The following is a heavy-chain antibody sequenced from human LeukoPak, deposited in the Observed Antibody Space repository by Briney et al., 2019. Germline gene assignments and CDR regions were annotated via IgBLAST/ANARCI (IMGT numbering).Heavy chain of an antibody. CDR3: ARDSGRRLDV. CDR1: GDSASSNSAA. D-gene: IGHD3-10*01. V-gene: IGHV6-1*01. J-gene: IGHJ6*02. Sequence: SQTLSLTCAISGDSASSNSAAWNWIRQSPSRGLEWLTRTYYRSKWYTDYAVSVKSRVIINPDTSKNHFSLQLNSVTPEDTAVYYCARDSGRRLDVWGQGTTVTVSS. CDR2: TYYRSKWYT.